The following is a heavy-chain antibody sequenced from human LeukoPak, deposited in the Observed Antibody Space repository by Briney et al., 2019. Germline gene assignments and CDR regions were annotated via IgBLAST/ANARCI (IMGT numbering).Heavy chain of an antibody. CDR1: GYTLTGYY. CDR2: INPNSGGT. V-gene: IGHV1-2*02. J-gene: IGHJ4*02. Sequence: GASVKVSCKASGYTLTGYYMHWVRQAPGQGLEWMGWINPNSGGTNYAQKFQGRVTMTRDTSISTAYMELSRLTSDDTAVYYCARVGLYSSSSAYYFDYWGQGTLVTVSS. D-gene: IGHD6-6*01. CDR3: ARVGLYSSSSAYYFDY.